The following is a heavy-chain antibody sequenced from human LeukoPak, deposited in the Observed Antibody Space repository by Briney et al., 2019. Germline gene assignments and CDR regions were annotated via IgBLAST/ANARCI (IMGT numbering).Heavy chain of an antibody. Sequence: GGSLRLSCAASEFTVSSNHMTWVRQAPGKGLEWVSIIYSGGSTFYADSVKGRFTISRDNSKNTLYLQMNSLRAEDTAVYYCARGRYDRSGYRFDYWGQGTLVTVSS. CDR1: EFTVSSNH. J-gene: IGHJ4*02. CDR2: IYSGGST. V-gene: IGHV3-66*01. D-gene: IGHD3-22*01. CDR3: ARGRYDRSGYRFDY.